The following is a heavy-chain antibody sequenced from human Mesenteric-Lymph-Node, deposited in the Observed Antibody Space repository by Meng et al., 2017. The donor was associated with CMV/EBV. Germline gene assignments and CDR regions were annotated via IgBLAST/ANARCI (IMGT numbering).Heavy chain of an antibody. D-gene: IGHD2-15*01. Sequence: GSLRLSCTVSGGSISSSSYYWGWIRQPPGTGLEWIGSIYYSGSTYYNPSLKSRVTISVDTSKNQFSLKLSSVTAADTAVYYCARVHRSGLYGPFDYWGQGTLVTVSS. CDR2: IYYSGST. CDR3: ARVHRSGLYGPFDY. J-gene: IGHJ4*02. V-gene: IGHV4-39*07. CDR1: GGSISSSSYY.